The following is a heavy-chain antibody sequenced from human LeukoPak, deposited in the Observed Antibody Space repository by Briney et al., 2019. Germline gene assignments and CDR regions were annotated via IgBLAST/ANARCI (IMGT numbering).Heavy chain of an antibody. CDR1: GFTFDDYA. V-gene: IGHV3-43D*03. CDR2: ISWDGGST. D-gene: IGHD3-16*01. Sequence: GGSLRLSCAASGFTFDDYAMHWVRQAPGKGLEWVSLISWDGGSTYYADSVKGRFTISRDNAKNSLCLQMNSLRAEDTAVYYCARDLTVTDDYVWGSYMGVYFDYWGQGTLVTVSS. J-gene: IGHJ4*02. CDR3: ARDLTVTDDYVWGSYMGVYFDY.